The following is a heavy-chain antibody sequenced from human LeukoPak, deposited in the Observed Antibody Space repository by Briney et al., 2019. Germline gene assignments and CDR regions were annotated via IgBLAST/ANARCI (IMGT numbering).Heavy chain of an antibody. CDR3: ARALGYCSRTSCSFDL. Sequence: GESLKISCKGSGYRFTNYCIAWVRQMPGKGLEWMGSIYPGDADNRYSPSFQGQVTISADKPITTAYLQWSSLKAPDTAMYYCARALGYCSRTSCSFDLWGQGTLVTVSS. CDR1: GYRFTNYC. CDR2: IYPGDADN. J-gene: IGHJ4*02. V-gene: IGHV5-51*04. D-gene: IGHD2-2*01.